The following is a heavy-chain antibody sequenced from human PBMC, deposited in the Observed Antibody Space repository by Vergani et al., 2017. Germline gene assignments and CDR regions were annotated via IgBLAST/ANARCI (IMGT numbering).Heavy chain of an antibody. CDR3: AKEGGGYCSGGTCYPEY. J-gene: IGHJ4*02. D-gene: IGHD2-15*01. CDR2: IRSDESRR. CDR1: GVTFNSYG. V-gene: IGHV3-30*02. Sequence: QVQLVESGGGVVQPGGSLRLSCAASGVTFNSYGMHWVRQAPGKGLEWVASIRSDESRRYYGDSMEGPFTISRDNSKNTLYLQMKSLRPEETAVYYCAKEGGGYCSGGTCYPEYWGQGTLVIVSS.